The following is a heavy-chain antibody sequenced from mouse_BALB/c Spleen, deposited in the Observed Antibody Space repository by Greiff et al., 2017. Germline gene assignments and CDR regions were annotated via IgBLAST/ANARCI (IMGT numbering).Heavy chain of an antibody. D-gene: IGHD1-2*01. V-gene: IGHV14-3*02. J-gene: IGHJ4*01. CDR2: IDPANGNT. CDR3: ARSPHYYGYAMDY. CDR1: GFNIKDTY. Sequence: VQLQQSGAELVKPGASVKLSCTASGFNIKDTYMHWVKQRPEQGLEWIGRIDPANGNTKYDPKFQGKATITADTSSNTAYLQLSSLTSEDTAVYYCARSPHYYGYAMDYWGQGTSVTVSS.